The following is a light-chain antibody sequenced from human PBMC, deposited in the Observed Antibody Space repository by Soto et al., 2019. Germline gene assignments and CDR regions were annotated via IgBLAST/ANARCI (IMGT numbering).Light chain of an antibody. CDR1: SSTIGAGYD. Sequence: QSVLTQPPSVSGAPGQRVTISCTGSSSTIGAGYDVHWYQQLPGTAPKLLIYGNSHRPSGVPDRFSGSKSGTSASLAISGLQSEDEADYYCAAWDDSLHGVVFGGGTK. CDR2: GNS. CDR3: AAWDDSLHGVV. V-gene: IGLV1-40*01. J-gene: IGLJ2*01.